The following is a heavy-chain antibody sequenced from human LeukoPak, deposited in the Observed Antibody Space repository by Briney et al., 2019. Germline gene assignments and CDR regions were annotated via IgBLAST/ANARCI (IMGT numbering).Heavy chain of an antibody. V-gene: IGHV3-74*01. CDR3: ARVSQFPGISSDY. J-gene: IGHJ4*02. Sequence: PGRSLRLSCAASGFTFSSYAMHWVRQAPGKGLVWVSRISSDGWSTSYADSVKGRFTASRDNAENTLYLQMNSLRAEDTAVYYCARVSQFPGISSDYWGQGSLVTVSS. D-gene: IGHD2-21*01. CDR1: GFTFSSYA. CDR2: ISSDGWST.